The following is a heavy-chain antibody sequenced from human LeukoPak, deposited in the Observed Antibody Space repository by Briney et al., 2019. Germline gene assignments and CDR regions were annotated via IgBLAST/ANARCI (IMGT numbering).Heavy chain of an antibody. CDR1: GGSISSSSYY. J-gene: IGHJ6*03. V-gene: IGHV4-39*07. D-gene: IGHD3-16*02. CDR3: ARVHWAGVPYYDYVWGSYRYKVPGYYYYMDV. CDR2: IYYGGST. Sequence: SETLSLTCTVSGGSISSSSYYWGWIRQPPGKGLEWIGSIYYGGSTYYNPSLESRVTILVDTSKNQFSLHLTSVTAADTAVYYCARVHWAGVPYYDYVWGSYRYKVPGYYYYMDVWGKGTTVTVSS.